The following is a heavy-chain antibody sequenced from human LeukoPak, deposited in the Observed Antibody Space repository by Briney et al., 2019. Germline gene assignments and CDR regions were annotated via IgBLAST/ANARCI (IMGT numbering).Heavy chain of an antibody. D-gene: IGHD5-12*01. CDR3: ARASGYVGYYFDY. J-gene: IGHJ4*02. CDR1: GFTFSSYW. V-gene: IGHV3-74*01. Sequence: PGGSLRLSCAASGFTFSSYWMHWVRQAPGKGLVWVSRINSDGSSTSYADSVKGRFTFSRDNAKNTLYLQMNSLRAEDTAVYYCARASGYVGYYFDYWGQGTLVTVSS. CDR2: INSDGSST.